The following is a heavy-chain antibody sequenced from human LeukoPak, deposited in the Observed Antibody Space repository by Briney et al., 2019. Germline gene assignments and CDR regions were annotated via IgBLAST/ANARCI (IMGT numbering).Heavy chain of an antibody. J-gene: IGHJ4*02. V-gene: IGHV4-59*01. CDR2: IYYSGST. CDR3: ARDFRGSYGFDY. Sequence: PETLSLTCTVSGGSISSFYWSWVRHPPGKGLEWIGYIYYSGSTNYNPSLKTRVTISVDTSKNQFSLKLSSVTAADTAVYYCARDFRGSYGFDYWGQGTLVTVSS. CDR1: GGSISSFY. D-gene: IGHD1-26*01.